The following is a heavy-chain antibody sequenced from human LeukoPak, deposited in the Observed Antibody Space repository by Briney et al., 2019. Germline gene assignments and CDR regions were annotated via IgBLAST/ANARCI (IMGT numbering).Heavy chain of an antibody. CDR1: GYTFTSYD. Sequence: ASVKVSCKASGYTFTSYDINWVRQATGQGLEWMGWMNPNSGNTGFAQRFQGRVTMTRNTSISTAYMELSSLRSEDTAVYYCAREYSSGNNWFDPWGQGTLVTVSS. CDR2: MNPNSGNT. V-gene: IGHV1-8*01. CDR3: AREYSSGNNWFDP. J-gene: IGHJ5*02. D-gene: IGHD6-19*01.